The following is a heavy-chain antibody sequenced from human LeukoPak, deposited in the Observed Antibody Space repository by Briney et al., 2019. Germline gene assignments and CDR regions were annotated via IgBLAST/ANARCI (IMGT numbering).Heavy chain of an antibody. CDR3: ARQNRAYYDILTGYSQDYYGMDV. Sequence: GSLRLSCAASGFTVSSNYMSWVRQAPGKGLEWIGEINHSGSTNYDPSLKSRVTISVDTSKNQFSLKLSSVTAADTAVYYCARQNRAYYDILTGYSQDYYGMDVWGQGTTVTVSS. V-gene: IGHV4-34*01. J-gene: IGHJ6*02. CDR1: GFTVSSNY. D-gene: IGHD3-9*01. CDR2: INHSGST.